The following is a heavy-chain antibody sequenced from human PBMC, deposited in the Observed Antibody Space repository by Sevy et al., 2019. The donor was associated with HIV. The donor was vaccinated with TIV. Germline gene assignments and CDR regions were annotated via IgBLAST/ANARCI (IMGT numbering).Heavy chain of an antibody. CDR3: AKDPTRAIPYYFDY. J-gene: IGHJ4*02. CDR2: ISGSGSST. CDR1: GFTFSTYA. V-gene: IGHV3-23*01. Sequence: GGSLRLSCAVSGFTFSTYAMNWVRQAPGKGLEWVSAISGSGSSTYYADSVKGRFTISRDNSQNTLYLQMNSLRAEDTAVYYCAKDPTRAIPYYFDYWGQGTLVTVSS.